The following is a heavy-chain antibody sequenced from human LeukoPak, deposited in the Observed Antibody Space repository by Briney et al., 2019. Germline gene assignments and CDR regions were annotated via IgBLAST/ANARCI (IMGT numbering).Heavy chain of an antibody. D-gene: IGHD6-13*01. J-gene: IGHJ4*02. CDR1: GDSISSSSSY. Sequence: PSETLSLTCSVSGDSISSSSSYWGWIRQPPGKGLEWIGSIFYSGTTYYNPSLKSRVTISVDTSRNHFSLKLTSGTAADTAVYHCARSSRVNVGYFDYWGQGTLVTVSS. CDR2: IFYSGTT. V-gene: IGHV4-39*02. CDR3: ARSSRVNVGYFDY.